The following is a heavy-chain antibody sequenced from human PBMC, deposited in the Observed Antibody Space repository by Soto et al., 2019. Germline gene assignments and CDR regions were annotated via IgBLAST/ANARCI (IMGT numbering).Heavy chain of an antibody. V-gene: IGHV1-2*04. Sequence: ASVKVSCKASGYTFTGSYIHWVRQAPGQGLEWMGWIHPNSGGTSYAQNFQDWVTMSRDTSISTAYMELSSLKSDDAAMYYCARGSGHYYPDYWGQGTLITVSS. D-gene: IGHD3-22*01. CDR2: IHPNSGGT. CDR3: ARGSGHYYPDY. J-gene: IGHJ4*02. CDR1: GYTFTGSY.